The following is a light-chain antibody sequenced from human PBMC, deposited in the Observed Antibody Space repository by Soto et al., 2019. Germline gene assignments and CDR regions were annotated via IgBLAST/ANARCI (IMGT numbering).Light chain of an antibody. CDR1: SSDVGGYNY. V-gene: IGLV2-14*01. CDR3: SSYGSTSTRYV. Sequence: QSALTQPASVSGPPGQSITISCTGTSSDVGGYNYVSWYQQHPGKAPKLMIYEVSNRPSGVSNRFSGSKSGNTASLTISGLQAEDEADYFCSSYGSTSTRYVFGTGTKLTVL. CDR2: EVS. J-gene: IGLJ1*01.